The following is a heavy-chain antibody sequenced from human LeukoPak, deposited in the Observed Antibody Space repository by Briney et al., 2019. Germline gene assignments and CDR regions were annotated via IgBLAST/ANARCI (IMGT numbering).Heavy chain of an antibody. Sequence: PGGCLRLSCAASGFTFSSYSMNWVRQAPGKGLEWVSSISSSSSYIYYADSVKGRFTISRDNAKNSLYLQMNSLRAEDTAVYYCARADDYGDYEGAFDIWGQGTMVTVSS. J-gene: IGHJ3*02. CDR1: GFTFSSYS. CDR2: ISSSSSYI. CDR3: ARADDYGDYEGAFDI. V-gene: IGHV3-21*01. D-gene: IGHD4-17*01.